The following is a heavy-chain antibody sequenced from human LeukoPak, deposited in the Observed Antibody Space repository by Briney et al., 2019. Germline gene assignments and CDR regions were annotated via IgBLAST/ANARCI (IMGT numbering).Heavy chain of an antibody. J-gene: IGHJ4*02. V-gene: IGHV3-23*01. CDR1: GFTFSSYA. D-gene: IGHD3-22*01. CDR3: AKRRDVSGYYFDY. CDR2: ISGSGGST. Sequence: GGSLRLSCAASGFTFSSYAMSWVRQAPGKGLEGVSIISGSGGSTDDADSVKGRFTISRDNSKNTLYLQMNSLRAEDTAVYHCAKRRDVSGYYFDYWGQGTLVTVSS.